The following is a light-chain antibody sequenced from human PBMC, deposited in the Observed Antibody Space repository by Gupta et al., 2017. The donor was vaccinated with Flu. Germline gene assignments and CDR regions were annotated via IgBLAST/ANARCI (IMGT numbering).Light chain of an antibody. CDR2: DAS. CDR3: LQYDNFPPIT. Sequence: DIQMTQSPSFLSASVGDRVTITCQASQGINNYLNWYQQKPGKAPKLLIYDASNLETGVPSRFSGSGSGTHFTFTISSRQPEDIAIYYCLQYDNFPPITFGQGTRLDIK. V-gene: IGKV1-33*01. J-gene: IGKJ5*01. CDR1: QGINNY.